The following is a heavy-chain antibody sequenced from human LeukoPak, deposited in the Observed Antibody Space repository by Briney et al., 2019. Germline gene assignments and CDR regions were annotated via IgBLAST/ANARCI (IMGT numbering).Heavy chain of an antibody. CDR3: ARAKWEYDYSSGWSWFDS. J-gene: IGHJ5*01. D-gene: IGHD6-19*01. CDR1: GFRFSSYW. Sequence: GGSLRLSCAASGFRFSSYWMSWVRQAPGKGLEWVANMKQDGSEKYYVDSVKGRFTISRDNAKNSLSLQMNSLRAEDTAVYYCARAKWEYDYSSGWSWFDSLGQGTLVTVSS. CDR2: MKQDGSEK. V-gene: IGHV3-7*03.